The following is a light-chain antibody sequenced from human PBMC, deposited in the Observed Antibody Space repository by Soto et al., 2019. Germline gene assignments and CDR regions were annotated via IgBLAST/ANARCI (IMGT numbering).Light chain of an antibody. CDR3: QHRVNWPT. Sequence: EIVLTQSPATLSLSPGERATLSCRASQSVSNYLGWYQQKSGQAPRLLISDVSKRATGIPARFSCSGSGTYFTLTISSLDPEDFAVYYCQHRVNWPTFGGGTKVEIK. J-gene: IGKJ4*01. V-gene: IGKV3-11*01. CDR1: QSVSNY. CDR2: DVS.